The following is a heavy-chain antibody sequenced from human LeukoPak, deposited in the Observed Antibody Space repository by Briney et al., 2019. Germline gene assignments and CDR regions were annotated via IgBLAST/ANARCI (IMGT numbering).Heavy chain of an antibody. V-gene: IGHV3-23*01. J-gene: IGHJ4*02. Sequence: GGSLRLSCTASGFTFSNYAMTWVRQAPGKGLEWVSAISGSDGSTYYADSVVGRFTISRDNSKNTLYLQMNSLRAEDTAVYFCANPFYDFWSGYIHYWGQGTLVTVPS. CDR2: ISGSDGST. CDR3: ANPFYDFWSGYIHY. D-gene: IGHD3-3*01. CDR1: GFTFSNYA.